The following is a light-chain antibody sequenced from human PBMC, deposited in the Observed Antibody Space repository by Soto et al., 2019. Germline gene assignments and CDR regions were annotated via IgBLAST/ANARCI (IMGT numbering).Light chain of an antibody. CDR3: QQYETYPLT. CDR2: KAS. V-gene: IGKV1-5*03. CDR1: QSVSSW. J-gene: IGKJ4*01. Sequence: DIQMTQSPSTLSASVGDRVTITCRASQSVSSWLAWYQQKPGKAPKFPMSKASNLESGVPSRFSGSGSGTEFTLTISSLQPDDFATYYCQQYETYPLTFGGGTKVEIK.